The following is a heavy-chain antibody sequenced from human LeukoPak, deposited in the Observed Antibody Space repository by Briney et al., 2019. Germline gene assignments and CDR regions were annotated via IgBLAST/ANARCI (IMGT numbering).Heavy chain of an antibody. CDR2: ISSSSSTI. J-gene: IGHJ3*02. D-gene: IGHD6-6*01. CDR3: AREYSSSFGRAFDI. V-gene: IGHV3-48*02. Sequence: GGSLRLPCAASGFTLSTYTMNWVRQAPGKGLQWFSYISSSSSTIYYADSVKGRFTISRDNAKNSLYLQMNSLRDEDTAVYYCAREYSSSFGRAFDIWGQGTMVTVSS. CDR1: GFTLSTYT.